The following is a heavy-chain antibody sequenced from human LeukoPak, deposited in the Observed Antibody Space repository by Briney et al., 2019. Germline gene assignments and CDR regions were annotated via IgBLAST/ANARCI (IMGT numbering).Heavy chain of an antibody. Sequence: GGSLRLSRAASGFTFSSYAMSWVRQAPGKGLEWVSAISGSGGSTYYADSVKGRFTISRDNSKNTLYLQMNSPRAEDTAVYYCAKVPPGIAVAGHFDYWGQGTLVTVSS. J-gene: IGHJ4*02. CDR3: AKVPPGIAVAGHFDY. V-gene: IGHV3-23*01. CDR2: ISGSGGST. D-gene: IGHD6-19*01. CDR1: GFTFSSYA.